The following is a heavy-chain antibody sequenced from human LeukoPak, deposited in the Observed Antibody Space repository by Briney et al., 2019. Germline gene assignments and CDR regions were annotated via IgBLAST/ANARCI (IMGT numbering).Heavy chain of an antibody. V-gene: IGHV1-58*01. J-gene: IGHJ4*02. CDR1: GFTFTSSA. D-gene: IGHD1-26*01. CDR3: ALGSYNLYYFDY. Sequence: SVKVSCKASGFTFTSSAVQWVRQARGQRLEWIGWIVVGSGNTNYAQKFQGRVTITRDTSASTAYMELSSLRSEDTAVYYCALGSYNLYYFDYWGQGTLVTVSS. CDR2: IVVGSGNT.